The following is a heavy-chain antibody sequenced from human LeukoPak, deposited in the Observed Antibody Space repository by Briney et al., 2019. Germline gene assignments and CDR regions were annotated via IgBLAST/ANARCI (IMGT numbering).Heavy chain of an antibody. CDR1: GFTVSSNY. CDR2: IYTGGST. Sequence: PGGSLRLSCAASGFTVSSNYMTWVRQAPGKGLEWVSIIYTGGSTKYADSVEGRFTIFRDNSKNTLYLQMNSLRVEDTAVYYCASSSAATAMGLDYWGQGTLVTVSS. J-gene: IGHJ4*02. V-gene: IGHV3-53*01. CDR3: ASSSAATAMGLDY. D-gene: IGHD5-18*01.